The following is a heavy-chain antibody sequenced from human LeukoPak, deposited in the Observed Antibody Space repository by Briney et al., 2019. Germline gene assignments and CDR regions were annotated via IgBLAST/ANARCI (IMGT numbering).Heavy chain of an antibody. V-gene: IGHV4-59*08. CDR2: IHYSGST. J-gene: IGHJ3*02. CDR1: GGSISGYY. CDR3: ASPDYDSSGYYSIGDAFDI. D-gene: IGHD3-22*01. Sequence: SETLSLTCSVSGGSISGYYWTWIRQPPGKGLEWIGYIHYSGSTNYNPSLKSRVTISVDTSKNQFSLKLSSVTAADTAVYYCASPDYDSSGYYSIGDAFDIWGQGTMVTVSS.